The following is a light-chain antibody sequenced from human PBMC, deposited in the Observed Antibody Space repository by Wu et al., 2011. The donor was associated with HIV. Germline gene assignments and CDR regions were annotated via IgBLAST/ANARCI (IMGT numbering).Light chain of an antibody. Sequence: TLSCRASQSVNNYLAWYHKKLASLPRLLISDASNRATGIPARFSGSGSGTDFTLVINRLEHEDFAIYYCQQNINWPLTFGQGTRLEIK. CDR1: QSVNNY. CDR2: DAS. CDR3: QQNINWPLT. J-gene: IGKJ5*01. V-gene: IGKV3-11*01.